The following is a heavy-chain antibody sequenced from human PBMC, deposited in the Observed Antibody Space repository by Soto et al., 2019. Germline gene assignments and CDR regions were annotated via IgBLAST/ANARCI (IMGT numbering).Heavy chain of an antibody. D-gene: IGHD2-2*01. CDR2: ISAYNGNT. CDR1: GYTFTSYG. Sequence: GASVKVSCKASGYTFTSYGISWVRQAPGQGLEWMGWISAYNGNTNYAQKLQGRVTMTTDTSTSTAYMELRSLRSDDTAVYYCAKETPNHQVRFEVVPAPIQVFHSRGQGPLVTVP. J-gene: IGHJ4*02. CDR3: AKETPNHQVRFEVVPAPIQVFHS. V-gene: IGHV1-18*01.